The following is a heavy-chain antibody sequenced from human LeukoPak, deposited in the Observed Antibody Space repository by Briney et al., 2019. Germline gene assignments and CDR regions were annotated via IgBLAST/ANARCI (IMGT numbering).Heavy chain of an antibody. Sequence: SETLSLTCAVYGGSFSGYYWSWIRQPPGKGLEWIGEINHSGSTNYNPSLKSRVTISVDTSKNQFSLKLSSVTAADTAVYYCARGEPGSPYWGQGTLVTVSS. CDR2: INHSGST. D-gene: IGHD1-14*01. CDR1: GGSFSGYY. CDR3: ARGEPGSPY. V-gene: IGHV4-34*01. J-gene: IGHJ4*02.